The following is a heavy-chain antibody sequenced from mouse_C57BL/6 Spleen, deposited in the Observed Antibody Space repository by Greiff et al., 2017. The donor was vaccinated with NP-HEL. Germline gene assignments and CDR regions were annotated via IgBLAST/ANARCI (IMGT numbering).Heavy chain of an antibody. Sequence: EVMLVESGPELVKPGASVKMSCKASGYTFTDYNMHWVKQSHGKSLEWLGYINPNNGGTSYNQKFKGKATLTVNKSSSTAYMELRSLTSEDSAVYYCARSFSYDYAWFAYWGQGTLVTVSA. D-gene: IGHD2-4*01. CDR3: ARSFSYDYAWFAY. CDR1: GYTFTDYN. V-gene: IGHV1-22*01. J-gene: IGHJ3*01. CDR2: INPNNGGT.